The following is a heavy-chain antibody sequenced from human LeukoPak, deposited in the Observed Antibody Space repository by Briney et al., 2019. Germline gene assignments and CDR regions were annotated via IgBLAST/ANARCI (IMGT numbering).Heavy chain of an antibody. D-gene: IGHD6-13*01. J-gene: IGHJ5*02. V-gene: IGHV6-1*01. CDR3: ARSPLDTRNPFNPGIAAAGTLAFDP. Sequence: SQTLSPTCAISGDSISSNSAAWNWIRQSPSRGLEWVGRTYYRSKWYNDYAVSVKSRITINPDTSKNQFSLQLNSVTPEDTAVYYCARSPLDTRNPFNPGIAAAGTLAFDPWGQGTLVTVSS. CDR1: GDSISSNSAA. CDR2: TYYRSKWYN.